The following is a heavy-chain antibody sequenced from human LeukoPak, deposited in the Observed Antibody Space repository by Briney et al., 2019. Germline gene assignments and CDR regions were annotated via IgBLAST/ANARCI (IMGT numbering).Heavy chain of an antibody. D-gene: IGHD3-10*01. V-gene: IGHV4-39*07. J-gene: IGHJ4*02. CDR1: GGSISSSSYY. Sequence: SETLSLTCTVSGGSISSSSYYWGWIRQPPGKGLEWIGSIYHSGSTYYNPSLKSRVTISVDRSKNQFSLKLSSVTAADTAVYYCARTWRDPFGEGYYFDYWGQGTLVTVSS. CDR2: IYHSGST. CDR3: ARTWRDPFGEGYYFDY.